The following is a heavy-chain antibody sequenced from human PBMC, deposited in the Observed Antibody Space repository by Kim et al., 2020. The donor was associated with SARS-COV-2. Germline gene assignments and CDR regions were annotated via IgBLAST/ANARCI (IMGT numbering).Heavy chain of an antibody. Sequence: SETLSLTCTVSGGSISSYYWSWIRQPPGKGLEWIGYIYYSGSTNYNPSLKSRVTISVDTSKNQFSLKLSSVTAADTAVYYCARRSGIAAAGHLDYWGQRTLVAVSS. CDR2: IYYSGST. V-gene: IGHV4-59*08. CDR3: ARRSGIAAAGHLDY. J-gene: IGHJ4*02. D-gene: IGHD6-13*01. CDR1: GGSISSYY.